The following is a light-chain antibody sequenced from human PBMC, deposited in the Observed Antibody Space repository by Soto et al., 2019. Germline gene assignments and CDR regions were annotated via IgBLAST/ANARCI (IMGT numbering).Light chain of an antibody. CDR2: GAS. CDR3: QQYGSSPLT. V-gene: IGKV3-20*01. Sequence: EIVITQSPGTLSFSPVDGATLSFRASQSVRSSLAWYQQKPGQAPRLLIYGASSRATGIPDRFSGSGSGTDFTLTISRLEPEDFAVYYCQQYGSSPLTFGGGTK. J-gene: IGKJ4*01. CDR1: QSVRSS.